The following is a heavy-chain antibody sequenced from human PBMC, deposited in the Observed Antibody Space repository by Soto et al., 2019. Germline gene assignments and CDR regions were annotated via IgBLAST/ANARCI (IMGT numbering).Heavy chain of an antibody. Sequence: SETLSLTCTVSGGSISIYYWSWIRQPPEKGLEWIGHTSYSGDANYTPSLKSRVTMSVDTSKNQFSLKLSSVTAADTAVYYCARVKYYGPGAFDIWGQGTMVTVSS. V-gene: IGHV4-59*12. CDR2: TSYSGDA. CDR1: GGSISIYY. J-gene: IGHJ3*02. CDR3: ARVKYYGPGAFDI. D-gene: IGHD3-10*01.